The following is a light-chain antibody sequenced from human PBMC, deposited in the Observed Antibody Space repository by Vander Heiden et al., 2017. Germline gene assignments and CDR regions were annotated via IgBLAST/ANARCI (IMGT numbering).Light chain of an antibody. V-gene: IGLV3-9*01. J-gene: IGLJ3*02. CDR2: RDT. CDR3: QVWDRNAVV. CDR1: TIGTKS. Sequence: SYDLTQPLSVSVAPGQTARIACRGDTIGTKSVHWYHQRPGQAPVLVIYRDTNRPSGIPERFSGSNSGNTATLTISGSQAGDEGDYFCQVWDRNAVVFGGGTKLTVL.